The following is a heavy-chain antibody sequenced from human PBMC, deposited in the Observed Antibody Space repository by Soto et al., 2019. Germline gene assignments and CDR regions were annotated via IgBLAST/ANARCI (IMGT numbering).Heavy chain of an antibody. CDR3: TRHGPNYSYGMDV. Sequence: GGALRLACSASGFPFSGSAMHWVRQASGKGLEWVGRIRSKANSYATAYAASVKGRFTISRDDSKNTAYLQMNSLKTEDTAVYYCTRHGPNYSYGMDVWGQGTTVTVSS. V-gene: IGHV3-73*01. CDR2: IRSKANSYAT. CDR1: GFPFSGSA. J-gene: IGHJ6*02. D-gene: IGHD4-4*01.